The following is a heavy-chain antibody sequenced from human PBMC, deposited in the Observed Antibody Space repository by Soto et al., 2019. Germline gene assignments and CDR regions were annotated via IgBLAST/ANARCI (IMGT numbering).Heavy chain of an antibody. CDR1: GFSLSNARMG. J-gene: IGHJ6*02. V-gene: IGHV2-26*01. CDR3: ARGVGYCISTSCYNYYGMDV. CDR2: IFSNDEK. D-gene: IGHD2-2*02. Sequence: QVTLKESGPVLVKPTETLTLTCTVSGFSLSNARMGVSWIRQPPGKALEWLAHIFSNDEKSYSTSLKSRLTISKDTYKSQMVLTMTHMDPVDTATYYWARGVGYCISTSCYNYYGMDVWGQGTTVTVSS.